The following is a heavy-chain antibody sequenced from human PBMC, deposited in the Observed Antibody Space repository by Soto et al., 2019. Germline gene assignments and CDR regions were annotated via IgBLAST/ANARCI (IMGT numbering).Heavy chain of an antibody. CDR2: IRSKAYGGTT. CDR1: GFTFGDYA. Sequence: GGSLRLSCTASGFTFGDYAMSWFRHAPGKGLEWVGFIRSKAYGGTTEYAASVKGRFTISRDDSKSIAYLQMNSLKTEDTAVYYCTRGISPIAAAGTWFDPWGQGTLVTVSS. D-gene: IGHD6-13*01. V-gene: IGHV3-49*03. CDR3: TRGISPIAAAGTWFDP. J-gene: IGHJ5*02.